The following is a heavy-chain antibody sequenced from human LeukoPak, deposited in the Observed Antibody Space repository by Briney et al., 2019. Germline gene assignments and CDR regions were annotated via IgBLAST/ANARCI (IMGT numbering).Heavy chain of an antibody. V-gene: IGHV3-7*01. CDR2: IDPDGSEK. Sequence: GGSLRLSCAASGFTFNSYWMSWVPQAAGKGLEWVANIDPDGSEKQYGDSVKGRFTTSRDNAKNSLYLQMNSLRAEDTAIYYCARIYYFGDNNWRYFDNWGQGTLVTVSS. J-gene: IGHJ4*02. CDR1: GFTFNSYW. CDR3: ARIYYFGDNNWRYFDN. D-gene: IGHD3-10*01.